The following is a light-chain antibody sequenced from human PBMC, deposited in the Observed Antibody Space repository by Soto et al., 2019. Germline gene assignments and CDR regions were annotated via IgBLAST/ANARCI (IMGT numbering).Light chain of an antibody. V-gene: IGKV1-5*01. J-gene: IGKJ3*01. CDR3: QEYNSDSGYT. Sequence: DIQMTQSPSTLSASVGDRVTITCRASQSVSKWLAWYQQKPGKAPKLLIYDASNLESGVPSRFSGSGSGTDFTLRISSLKHDDFATYYCQEYNSDSGYTFGPGTKVDV. CDR1: QSVSKW. CDR2: DAS.